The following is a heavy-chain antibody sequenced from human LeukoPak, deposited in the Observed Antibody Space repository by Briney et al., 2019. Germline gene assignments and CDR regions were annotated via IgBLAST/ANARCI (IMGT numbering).Heavy chain of an antibody. V-gene: IGHV1-69*05. D-gene: IGHD3-3*01. CDR2: IIPIFGTA. CDR3: ASTPHYDFWSGYQFDY. Sequence: SAKVSCKASGGTFSSYAISWVRQAPGQGLEWMGGIIPIFGTANYAQKFQGRVTITTDESTSTAYMELSSLRSEDTAVYYCASTPHYDFWSGYQFDYWGQGTLVTVSS. CDR1: GGTFSSYA. J-gene: IGHJ4*02.